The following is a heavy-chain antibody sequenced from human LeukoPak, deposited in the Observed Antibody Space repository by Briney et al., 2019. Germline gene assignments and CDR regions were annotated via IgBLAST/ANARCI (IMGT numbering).Heavy chain of an antibody. V-gene: IGHV3-23*01. Sequence: GGTLRLSCAASGFTFSAHGMNWVRQSPGRGLEWVSGIGGSGGFITYYADSVKGRFTVSRDNSKNTLYLQMNSLRAEDTGVYYCAKDLSSGSRRAYWGQGTLVTVSS. D-gene: IGHD6-19*01. CDR3: AKDLSSGSRRAY. CDR2: IGGSGGFIT. J-gene: IGHJ4*02. CDR1: GFTFSAHG.